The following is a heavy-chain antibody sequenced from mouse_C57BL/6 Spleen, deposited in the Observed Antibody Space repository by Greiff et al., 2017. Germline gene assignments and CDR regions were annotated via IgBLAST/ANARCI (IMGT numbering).Heavy chain of an antibody. CDR1: GYTFTGYW. CDR3: ARGEITTVVVHFDY. CDR2: ILPGSGST. D-gene: IGHD1-1*01. Sequence: QVQLQQSGAELMKPGASVKLSCKATGYTFTGYWIEWVKQRAGHGLEWIGEILPGSGSTNYKEKFKGKATFTADTSSNTAYMQLSSLTTEDSAIYYCARGEITTVVVHFDYWGQGTTLTVSS. J-gene: IGHJ2*01. V-gene: IGHV1-9*01.